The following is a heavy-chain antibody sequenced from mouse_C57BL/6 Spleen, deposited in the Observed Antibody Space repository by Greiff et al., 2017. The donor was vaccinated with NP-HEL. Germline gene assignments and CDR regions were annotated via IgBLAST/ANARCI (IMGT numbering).Heavy chain of an antibody. CDR2: INPYNGGT. Sequence: VQLKQSGPVLVKPGASVKMSCKASGYTFTDYYMNWVKQSHGKSLEWIGVINPYNGGTSYNQKFKGKATLTVDKSSSTAYMELNSLTSEDSAVYYCARRMDGNYGYFDYWGQGTTLTVSS. J-gene: IGHJ2*01. V-gene: IGHV1-19*01. D-gene: IGHD2-1*01. CDR3: ARRMDGNYGYFDY. CDR1: GYTFTDYY.